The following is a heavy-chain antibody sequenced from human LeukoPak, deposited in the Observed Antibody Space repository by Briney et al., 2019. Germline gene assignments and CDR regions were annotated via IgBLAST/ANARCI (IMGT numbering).Heavy chain of an antibody. V-gene: IGHV4-4*02. D-gene: IGHD5-12*01. J-gene: IGHJ4*02. CDR2: IYHSGST. CDR1: GGSMSSFTW. Sequence: ASGTLSLTCAVSGGSMSSFTWWSWVRQPPGKGLEWIGEIYHSGSTNYNSSLKSRVTISVDKSKNQFSLKLSSVTAADTAVYYCASHSGGYAYWGQGTLVTVSS. CDR3: ASHSGGYAY.